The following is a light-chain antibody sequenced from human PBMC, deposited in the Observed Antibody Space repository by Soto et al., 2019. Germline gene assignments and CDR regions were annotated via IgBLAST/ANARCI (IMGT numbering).Light chain of an antibody. Sequence: QSALAQPPSASGSPGQSVTISCTGTSSDVGGYSYVSWYQQHAGKGPKLMIYEVTKRPSGVPDRFSGSKSGNTASLTVSGLQAEDEADYYCSSYAGSINLVFGGGTKLTVL. CDR1: SSDVGGYSY. CDR3: SSYAGSINLV. J-gene: IGLJ2*01. CDR2: EVT. V-gene: IGLV2-8*01.